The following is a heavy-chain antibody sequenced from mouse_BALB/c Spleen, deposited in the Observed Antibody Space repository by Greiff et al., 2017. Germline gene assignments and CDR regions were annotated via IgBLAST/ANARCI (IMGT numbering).Heavy chain of an antibody. CDR2: ISSGSSTI. J-gene: IGHJ4*01. D-gene: IGHD1-2*01. CDR1: GFTFSSFG. CDR3: AREDYGYYAMDY. Sequence: EVKLMESGGGLVQPGGSRKLSCAASGFTFSSFGMHWVRQAPEKGLEWVAYISSGSSTIYYADTVKGRFTISRDNPKNTLFLQMTSLRSEDTAMYYCAREDYGYYAMDYWGQGTSVTVSS. V-gene: IGHV5-17*02.